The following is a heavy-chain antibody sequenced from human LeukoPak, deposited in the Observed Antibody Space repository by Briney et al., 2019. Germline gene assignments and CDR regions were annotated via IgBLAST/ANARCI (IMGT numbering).Heavy chain of an antibody. Sequence: GRSLRLSCAASGFXFSSYGIHWVRQAPGKGLEWVAVISYDGSNKYYADSVKGRFTISRDNSKNTLYLQMNSLRAEDTAVYYCAKGGYFVVYWGQGTLVTVSS. D-gene: IGHD3-9*01. V-gene: IGHV3-30*18. J-gene: IGHJ4*02. CDR2: ISYDGSNK. CDR1: GFXFSSYG. CDR3: AKGGYFVVY.